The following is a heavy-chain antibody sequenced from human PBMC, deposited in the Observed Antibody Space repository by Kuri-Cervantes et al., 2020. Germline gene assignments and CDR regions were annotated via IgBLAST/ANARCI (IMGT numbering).Heavy chain of an antibody. CDR1: GFTFSSYG. J-gene: IGHJ4*02. CDR3: ARDGRDGYDDY. Sequence: GGSLRLSCAASGFTFSSYGMHWVRQAPGKGLEWVAVISYDGSNKYYADSVKGRFTISRDNSKNTLYLQMNSLRAEDTAVYYCARDGRDGYDDYLGQGTLVTVSS. V-gene: IGHV3-30*03. CDR2: ISYDGSNK. D-gene: IGHD2-21*02.